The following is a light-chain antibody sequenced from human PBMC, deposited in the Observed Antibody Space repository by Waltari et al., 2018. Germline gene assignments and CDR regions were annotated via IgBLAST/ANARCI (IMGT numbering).Light chain of an antibody. CDR3: QSYDSSLSGWGV. CDR1: SSNIGAGYD. J-gene: IGLJ3*02. Sequence: QSVLTQSPSVSGAPGQRVTISCTGSSSNIGAGYDVHWYQQLPGTAPKLLIYGNSKRPTGVPDRFSGSKSGTSASLAITGLQAEDEADYYCQSYDSSLSGWGVFGGGTKLTVL. V-gene: IGLV1-40*01. CDR2: GNS.